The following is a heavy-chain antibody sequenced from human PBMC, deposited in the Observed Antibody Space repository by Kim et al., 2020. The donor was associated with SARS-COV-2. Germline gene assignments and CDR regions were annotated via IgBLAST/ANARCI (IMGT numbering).Heavy chain of an antibody. D-gene: IGHD4-4*01. CDR1: GFILRNYG. Sequence: GGSLRHSCAASGFILRNYGMHWARQAPGKGLEWVATVWYDGSDKYYAESVKGRFTISRDNSKNTVFLRMNSLGVEDTALYYCARDRSTTVAHNWLDPWG. J-gene: IGHJ5*02. V-gene: IGHV3-33*01. CDR2: VWYDGSDK. CDR3: ARDRSTTVAHNWLDP.